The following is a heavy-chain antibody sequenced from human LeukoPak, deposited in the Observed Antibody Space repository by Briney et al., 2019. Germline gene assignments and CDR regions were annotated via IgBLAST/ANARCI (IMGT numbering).Heavy chain of an antibody. Sequence: GGSLRLSCAASGFTFSSYWMSWVRQAPGKGLEWVSSISSSSSYIYYADSVKGRFTISRDNAKNSLYLQMNSLRAEDTAVYYCARDRRGIVVVPAAITGIRFDPWGQGTLVTVSS. J-gene: IGHJ5*02. CDR3: ARDRRGIVVVPAAITGIRFDP. CDR2: ISSSSSYI. CDR1: GFTFSSYW. D-gene: IGHD2-2*01. V-gene: IGHV3-21*01.